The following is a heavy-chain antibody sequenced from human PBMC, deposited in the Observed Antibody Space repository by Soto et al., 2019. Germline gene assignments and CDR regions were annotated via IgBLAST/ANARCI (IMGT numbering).Heavy chain of an antibody. D-gene: IGHD6-13*01. CDR3: ARVYSSSWTSTAYYYYYGMAV. J-gene: IGHJ6*02. V-gene: IGHV6-1*01. Sequence: SQTLSLTCAISGDSVSSNSAAWNWIRQSPSRGLGCLGRTYYRSKWYNDYAVSVKSRITINPDTSKNQFSLQLNSVTPEDTAVYYCARVYSSSWTSTAYYYYYGMAVWGQGTTVPVSS. CDR1: GDSVSSNSAA. CDR2: TYYRSKWYN.